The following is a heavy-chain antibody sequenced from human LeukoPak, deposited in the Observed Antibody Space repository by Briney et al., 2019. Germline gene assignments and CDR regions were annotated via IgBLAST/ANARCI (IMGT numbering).Heavy chain of an antibody. CDR2: MNPNSGNT. D-gene: IGHD2-2*01. CDR3: ARIRVVPAAMRANYYYYYMDV. Sequence: GASVKVSCKASGYTFTSYDINWVRQATGQGLEWMGWMNPNSGNTGYAQKVHGRVTMTRNSSISTAYMELSSLRSEDTAVYYCARIRVVPAAMRANYYYYYMDVWGNGTTVTISS. V-gene: IGHV1-8*01. J-gene: IGHJ6*03. CDR1: GYTFTSYD.